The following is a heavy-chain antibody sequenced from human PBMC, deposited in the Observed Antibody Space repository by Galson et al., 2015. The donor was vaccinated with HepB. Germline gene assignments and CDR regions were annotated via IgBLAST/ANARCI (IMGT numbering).Heavy chain of an antibody. D-gene: IGHD3-16*02. CDR3: ARGGIYDYLWGSYRTPEDV. Sequence: SVKVSCKASGYSFINHDINWVRLSTGQGLEWMGWMNPNTGRTGSAQKFQGRVTMTRNTSISTAYMELSSLRSEDTAVYYCARGGIYDYLWGSYRTPEDVWCQGTTVTVSS. CDR2: MNPNTGRT. V-gene: IGHV1-8*01. CDR1: GYSFINHD. J-gene: IGHJ6*02.